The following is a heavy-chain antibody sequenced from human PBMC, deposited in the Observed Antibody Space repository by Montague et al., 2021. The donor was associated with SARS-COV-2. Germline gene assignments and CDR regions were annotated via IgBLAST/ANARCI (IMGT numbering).Heavy chain of an antibody. CDR1: GGSFSGYY. CDR3: ARGRVVAATLSDYYYYGMDV. J-gene: IGHJ6*02. CDR2: INHSGST. D-gene: IGHD2-15*01. Sequence: SETLSLTCAVYGGSFSGYYWSWIRQPPGKGLEWIGEINHSGSTNYNPSXXSRVTISVDTSKNQFSLKLSSVTAADTAVYYCARGRVVAATLSDYYYYGMDVWGQGTTVTVSS. V-gene: IGHV4-34*01.